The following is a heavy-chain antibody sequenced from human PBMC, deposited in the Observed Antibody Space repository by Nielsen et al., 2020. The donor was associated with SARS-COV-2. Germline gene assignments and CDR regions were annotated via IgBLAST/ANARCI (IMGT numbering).Heavy chain of an antibody. J-gene: IGHJ4*02. V-gene: IGHV4-39*02. CDR1: GGSFSSNSYY. Sequence: SETLSLTCTVSGGSFSSNSYYWTWIRQAPERGLEWIGEITDSGTADYNSSLRGRATISLDTSKNHISLKLSSVTAADTAVYYCARLKYDYIWGSYRYIDVWGQGTLVTVSS. CDR2: ITDSGTA. D-gene: IGHD3-16*02. CDR3: ARLKYDYIWGSYRYIDV.